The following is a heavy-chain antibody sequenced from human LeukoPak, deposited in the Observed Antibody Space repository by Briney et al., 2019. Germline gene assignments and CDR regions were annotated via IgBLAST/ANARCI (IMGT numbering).Heavy chain of an antibody. V-gene: IGHV4-59*01. J-gene: IGHJ4*02. CDR2: IYYSGST. D-gene: IGHD4-17*01. CDR1: GGSISSYY. CDR3: ARSSRGDYFFDY. Sequence: SETLSLTCTVSGGSISSYYWSWIRQPPGKGLEWIGYIYYSGSTNYSPSLKSRVTISVDTSKNQFSLRLSSVTAADTAVYYCARSSRGDYFFDYWGQGTLVTVSS.